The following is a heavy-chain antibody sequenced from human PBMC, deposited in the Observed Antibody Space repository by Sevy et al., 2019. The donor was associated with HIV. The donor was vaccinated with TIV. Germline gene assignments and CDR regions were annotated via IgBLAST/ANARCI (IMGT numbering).Heavy chain of an antibody. CDR3: AREGRCYDYVW. V-gene: IGHV3-30*04. CDR2: ISYDGSNK. J-gene: IGHJ4*01. CDR1: GFTFSGYD. Sequence: GGSLRLSCAASGFTFSGYDMHWVRQAPGKGLEWVGVISYDGSNKYYADSVKGRFTISRDNSKNTLYLQMNRLRAEDTAVYYCAREGRCYDYVWGGQGALVTVSS. D-gene: IGHD3-16*01.